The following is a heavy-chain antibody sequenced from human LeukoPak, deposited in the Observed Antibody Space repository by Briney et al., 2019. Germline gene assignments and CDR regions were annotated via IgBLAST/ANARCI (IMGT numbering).Heavy chain of an antibody. CDR1: GFTFTYNG. CDR2: ISRSSTTI. CDR3: ARAAVGAYYYYYMDV. J-gene: IGHJ6*03. V-gene: IGHV3-48*01. Sequence: GGSLRLSCAASGFTFTYNGMNWVRQAPGKGLEWVSFISRSSTTIYYADSVKGRFTISRDNAKNSLYLQMNSLRAEDTALYYCARAAVGAYYYYYMDVWGKGTTVTVSS. D-gene: IGHD1-26*01.